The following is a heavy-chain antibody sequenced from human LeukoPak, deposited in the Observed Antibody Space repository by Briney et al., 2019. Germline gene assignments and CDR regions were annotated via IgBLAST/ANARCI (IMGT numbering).Heavy chain of an antibody. D-gene: IGHD2-2*01. J-gene: IGHJ5*02. CDR2: TDPSDSYT. Sequence: GESLKISCKGSGYSFTSYWISWVHQMPGKGLEWMGRTDPSDSYTNYSPSFQGHVTISADKSISTAYLQWSSLKASDTAMYYCARHYWRYCSSTSCSNWFDPWGQGTLVTVSS. CDR3: ARHYWRYCSSTSCSNWFDP. CDR1: GYSFTSYW. V-gene: IGHV5-10-1*01.